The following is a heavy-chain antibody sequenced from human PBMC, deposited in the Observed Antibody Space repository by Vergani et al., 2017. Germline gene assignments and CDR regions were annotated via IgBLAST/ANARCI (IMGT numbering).Heavy chain of an antibody. V-gene: IGHV1-18*04. D-gene: IGHD3-22*01. Sequence: QVQLVQSGAEVKKPGASVKVSCKASGYTFTSYGISWVRQAPGQGLEWMGWISAYNGNTNYAQKLQGRVTMTTDTSTSTAYMELTSLRSDDTAVYYCARDMSYYDRSGYYHDAFDIWGQGTMVTVSS. CDR3: ARDMSYYDRSGYYHDAFDI. CDR2: ISAYNGNT. J-gene: IGHJ3*02. CDR1: GYTFTSYG.